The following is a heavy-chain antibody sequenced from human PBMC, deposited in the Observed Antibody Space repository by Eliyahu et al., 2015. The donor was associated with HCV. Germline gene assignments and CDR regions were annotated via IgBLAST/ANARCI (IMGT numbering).Heavy chain of an antibody. CDR1: GDSMKGYY. CDR3: ARNHPSDGWPFHH. V-gene: IGHV4-4*07. CDR2: IYFDGTT. J-gene: IGHJ4*01. D-gene: IGHD5-24*01. Sequence: QVLVQESGPRLVKPSETLSLTCSVSGDSMKGYYXHWLRQPAGKELEWIGRIYFDGTTDYNPSLSSRIRMSIDTSKKQFSLTLISVTATDTATYFCARNHPSDGWPFHHWGQGTRVTVSS.